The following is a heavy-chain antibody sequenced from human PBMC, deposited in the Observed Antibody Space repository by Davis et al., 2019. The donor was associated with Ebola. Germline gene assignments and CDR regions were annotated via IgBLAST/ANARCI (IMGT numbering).Heavy chain of an antibody. V-gene: IGHV3-74*01. J-gene: IGHJ4*02. D-gene: IGHD2-15*01. CDR3: AKGDCTGDSCFGSHS. CDR1: GFTFSNFW. CDR2: INNDGSIT. Sequence: GESLKISCAASGFTFSNFWMHWVRQAPGKGLVCVSRINNDGSITNYADSVKGRFTISRDNAKNTLYLQMNSLRAEDTALYYCAKGDCTGDSCFGSHSWGQGTLVTVSS.